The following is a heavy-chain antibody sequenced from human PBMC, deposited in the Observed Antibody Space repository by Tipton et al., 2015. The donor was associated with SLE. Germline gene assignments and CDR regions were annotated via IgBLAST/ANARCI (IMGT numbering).Heavy chain of an antibody. CDR2: ITSSGTYI. Sequence: SLRLSCAASGFTFSSYSMNWVRQAPGKGLEWVSSITSSGTYIYYADSVRGRFIVSRDNAKNSLYLQMNSLRAEDTALYYCARDLYCSGGSCPHWFDPWGQGTLVTVSS. J-gene: IGHJ5*02. V-gene: IGHV3-21*04. CDR1: GFTFSSYS. D-gene: IGHD2-15*01. CDR3: ARDLYCSGGSCPHWFDP.